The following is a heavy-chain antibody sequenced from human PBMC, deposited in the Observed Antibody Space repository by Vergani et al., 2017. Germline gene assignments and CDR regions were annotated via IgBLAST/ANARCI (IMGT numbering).Heavy chain of an antibody. CDR3: ARDPSPYTYYYDSSGYAFDI. Sequence: QVQLVQSGAEVKKPGSSVKVSCKASGGTFSSYAISWVRQAPGQGLEWMGGIIPILGTANYAQKFQGRVTITADESTSTAYMELSSLRSEDTAVYYCARDPSPYTYYYDSSGYAFDIWGQGTMVTVSS. D-gene: IGHD3-22*01. J-gene: IGHJ3*02. V-gene: IGHV1-69*01. CDR1: GGTFSSYA. CDR2: IIPILGTA.